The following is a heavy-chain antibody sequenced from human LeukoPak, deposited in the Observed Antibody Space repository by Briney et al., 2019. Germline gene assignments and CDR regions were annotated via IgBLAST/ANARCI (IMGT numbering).Heavy chain of an antibody. D-gene: IGHD6-19*01. Sequence: SETLSLTCTVSGGSISSSSYYWGWIRQPPGKGLEWIVSIYYSGSTYYNPSLKSRVTISVDTSKNQFSLKLSSVTAADTAVYYCARSSIAVAGPYYFDYWGQGTLVTVSS. CDR1: GGSISSSSYY. J-gene: IGHJ4*02. V-gene: IGHV4-39*01. CDR2: IYYSGST. CDR3: ARSSIAVAGPYYFDY.